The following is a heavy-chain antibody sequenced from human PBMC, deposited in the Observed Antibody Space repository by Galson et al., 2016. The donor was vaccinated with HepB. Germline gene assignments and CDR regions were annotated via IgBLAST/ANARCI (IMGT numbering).Heavy chain of an antibody. CDR3: ASELDCGGNCHAGADFDY. D-gene: IGHD2-21*02. CDR2: SHYSGQT. CDR1: GGSISGYF. J-gene: IGHJ4*02. V-gene: IGHV4-59*12. Sequence: SETLSLTCGVSGGSISGYFWSWIRQPPGKGLEWIGASHYSGQTFYNPSLMSRITPSVDMSKNQFSLKLTSVTAADTAVYYWASELDCGGNCHAGADFDYWGQGTLVAVSS.